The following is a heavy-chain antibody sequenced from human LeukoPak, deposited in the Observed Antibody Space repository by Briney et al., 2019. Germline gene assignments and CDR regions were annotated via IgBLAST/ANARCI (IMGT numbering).Heavy chain of an antibody. D-gene: IGHD3-9*01. V-gene: IGHV4-4*02. CDR2: IYHSGST. Sequence: SETLSLTCSVSGGSISTYYWSWIRQPPGKGLEWIGEIYHSGSTNYNPSLKSRVTISVDKSKNQFSLKLSSVTAADTAVYYCARDYDILTGYTDAFDIWGQGTMVTVSS. CDR3: ARDYDILTGYTDAFDI. J-gene: IGHJ3*02. CDR1: GGSISTYY.